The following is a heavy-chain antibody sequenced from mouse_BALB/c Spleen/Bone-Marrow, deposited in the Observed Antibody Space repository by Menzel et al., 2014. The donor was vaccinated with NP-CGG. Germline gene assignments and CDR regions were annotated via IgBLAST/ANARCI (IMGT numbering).Heavy chain of an antibody. J-gene: IGHJ1*01. CDR3: ARSGYWYFDV. V-gene: IGHV1S81*02. CDR1: GYTFTSYW. Sequence: QVQLQQSGAELVKPGASVKLSCKASGYTFTSYWMHWVKQRPGQGLEWIGEINPSNGRTNYVEKFKSKATLSGDKSSSTVYMQLSSLTSEDSAVYYCARSGYWYFDVWGAGTTVPVSA. CDR2: INPSNGRT. D-gene: IGHD3-1*01.